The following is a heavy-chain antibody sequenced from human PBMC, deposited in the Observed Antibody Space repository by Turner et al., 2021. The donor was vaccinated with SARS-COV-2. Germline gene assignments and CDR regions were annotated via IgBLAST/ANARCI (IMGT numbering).Heavy chain of an antibody. J-gene: IGHJ4*02. Sequence: QLQLQESGPGLVKPSETLSLTCTVSGDSLSSSKFYWGWIRQPPGNGLEWIATVKYGGNTFYNPSLKSRVSISVDASKNQIFLNLTSVTAADTAVYYCSTDLILVWFGELQDTETKHLGSWGQGTLVTVSS. D-gene: IGHD3-10*01. CDR2: VKYGGNT. V-gene: IGHV4-39*02. CDR3: STDLILVWFGELQDTETKHLGS. CDR1: GDSLSSSKFY.